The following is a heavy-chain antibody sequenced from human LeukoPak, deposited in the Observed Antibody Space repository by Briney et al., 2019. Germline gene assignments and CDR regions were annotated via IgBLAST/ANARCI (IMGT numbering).Heavy chain of an antibody. CDR3: ASPVLNCSSTSCPFDY. J-gene: IGHJ4*02. CDR2: IIPIFGTA. V-gene: IGHV1-69*05. Sequence: ASVKVSCKASGGTFSSYAISWVRQAPGQGLEWMGGIIPIFGTANYAQKFQGRVTITTDESTSTAYMELSSLRSEDTAVYYCASPVLNCSSTSCPFDYWGQGTLVTVSS. CDR1: GGTFSSYA. D-gene: IGHD2-2*01.